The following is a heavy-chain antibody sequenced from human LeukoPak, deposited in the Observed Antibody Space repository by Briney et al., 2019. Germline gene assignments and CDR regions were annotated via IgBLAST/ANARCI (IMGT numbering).Heavy chain of an antibody. CDR3: ARHDEYSSSSDY. V-gene: IGHV4-39*01. Sequence: SETLSLTCTVSGGSISRSSYYWGWIRQPPGKGLEWIGSIYYSGSTYYNPSLKSRVTISVDTSKNQFSLKLSSVTAADTAVYYCARHDEYSSSSDYWGQGTLVTVSS. D-gene: IGHD6-6*01. CDR2: IYYSGST. CDR1: GGSISRSSYY. J-gene: IGHJ4*02.